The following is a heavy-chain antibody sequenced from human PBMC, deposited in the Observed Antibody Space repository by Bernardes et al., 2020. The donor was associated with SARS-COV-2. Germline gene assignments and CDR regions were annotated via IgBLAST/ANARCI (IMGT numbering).Heavy chain of an antibody. V-gene: IGHV4-34*01. Sequence: TLSLTCAVYGGSFSGYYWSWIRQPPGKGLEWIGEINHSGSTNYNPSLKSRVTISVDTSKNQFSLKLSSVTAADTAVYYCARGRPSTLRYFDWLLYRGDYFDYWGQGTLVTVSS. CDR3: ARGRPSTLRYFDWLLYRGDYFDY. D-gene: IGHD3-9*01. J-gene: IGHJ4*02. CDR1: GGSFSGYY. CDR2: INHSGST.